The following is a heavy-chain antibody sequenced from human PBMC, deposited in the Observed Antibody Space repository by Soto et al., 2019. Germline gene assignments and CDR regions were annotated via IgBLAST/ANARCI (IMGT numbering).Heavy chain of an antibody. CDR1: GFTFRSYA. CDR3: ESMIRGATDNWFDP. Sequence: GGSLRLSWAASGFTFRSYAMSWVRQAPGEGLEWVPAVSGSGGSTYYAASVKGRCTISRDNSKNRLYLQMNSLRAEDTAVYYCESMIRGATDNWFDPWGQGTLVTVSS. D-gene: IGHD3-10*01. V-gene: IGHV3-23*01. J-gene: IGHJ5*02. CDR2: VSGSGGST.